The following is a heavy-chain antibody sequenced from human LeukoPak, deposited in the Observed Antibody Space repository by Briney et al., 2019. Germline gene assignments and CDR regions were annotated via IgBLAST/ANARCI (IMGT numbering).Heavy chain of an antibody. V-gene: IGHV4-59*08. Sequence: KPSETLSLTCTVSGDSISSYYWSWIRQPPGKGLEWIGYIYYSGSTNFNPSLKSRVTISVDTSKNQFSLRLTSVTAADTAVYYCARQTGSGLFILPGGQGTLVTVSS. J-gene: IGHJ4*02. CDR1: GDSISSYY. CDR2: IYYSGST. D-gene: IGHD3/OR15-3a*01. CDR3: ARQTGSGLFILP.